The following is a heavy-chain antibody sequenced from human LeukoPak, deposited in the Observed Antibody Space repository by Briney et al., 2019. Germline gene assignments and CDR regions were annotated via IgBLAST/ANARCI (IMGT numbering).Heavy chain of an antibody. CDR1: GYTFTSYV. CDR2: IGPYNGKT. V-gene: IGHV1-18*01. D-gene: IGHD3-10*01. CDR3: ARDQDSLVRGVIGY. Sequence: EASLKVSCKAPGYTFTSYVITWGRQAPGQRLEWMGWIGPYNGKTNYAQNLQGRVTMTTDTSTSTAYMELGSLGSDDTAVYYCARDQDSLVRGVIGYWGQGTLVTVSS. J-gene: IGHJ4*02.